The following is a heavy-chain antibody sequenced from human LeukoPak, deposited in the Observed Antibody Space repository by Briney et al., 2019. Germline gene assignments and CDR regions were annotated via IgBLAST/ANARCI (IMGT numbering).Heavy chain of an antibody. V-gene: IGHV3-11*03. CDR2: ISSSSSYT. J-gene: IGHJ4*02. Sequence: GGSLRLSCVVSGIPFSDYYMNWIRQAPGKGLEWISYISSSSSYTDYAASVKGRITISRDNAKNVLYLQMNSLRVEDTAVYYCAAGTAADYWGLGILVAVSS. D-gene: IGHD6-13*01. CDR1: GIPFSDYY. CDR3: AAGTAADY.